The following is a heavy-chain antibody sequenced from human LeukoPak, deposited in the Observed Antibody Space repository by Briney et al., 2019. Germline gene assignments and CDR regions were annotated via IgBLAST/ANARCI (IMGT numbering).Heavy chain of an antibody. CDR2: ISSTCDST. D-gene: IGHD6-19*01. V-gene: IGHV3-23*01. Sequence: GGSLRLSCAASGLTFSSHVMSWVRQAPGKGLEWVSTISSTCDSTYYADSVKGRFTISRDNSKNTLYLQMNSLRAEDTSVYYCSKKAVAGDWGQGTLVTVSS. CDR3: SKKAVAGD. CDR1: GLTFSSHV. J-gene: IGHJ4*02.